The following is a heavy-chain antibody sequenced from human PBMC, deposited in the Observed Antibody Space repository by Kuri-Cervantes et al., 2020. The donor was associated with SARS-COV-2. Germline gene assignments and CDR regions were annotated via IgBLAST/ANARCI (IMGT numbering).Heavy chain of an antibody. Sequence: GSLRLSCTVSGGSISSYYWSWIRQPPGKGLEWIGYIYYSGSTNYNPSPKSRVTISVDTSKNQFSLKLSSVTAADTAVYYCARMSMVRGVLGRRTLDYRYYAMDVWGPGTRVTVSS. D-gene: IGHD3-10*01. J-gene: IGHJ6*02. CDR3: ARMSMVRGVLGRRTLDYRYYAMDV. V-gene: IGHV4-59*01. CDR1: GGSISSYY. CDR2: IYYSGST.